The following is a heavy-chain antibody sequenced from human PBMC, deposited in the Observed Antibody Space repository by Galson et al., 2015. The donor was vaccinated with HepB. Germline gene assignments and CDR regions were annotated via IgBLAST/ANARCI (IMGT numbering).Heavy chain of an antibody. Sequence: SVKVSCKASGYTFTTYAINWVRQAPGQGLEWMGWINTNTGNPTYAQGFTGRFVFSLDTSVTTAYLQISSLKAEDTAIYYCARDDKGFAELFLYYYYMDVWGQGTTVTVSS. CDR1: GYTFTTYA. CDR3: ARDDKGFAELFLYYYYMDV. CDR2: INTNTGNP. D-gene: IGHD3-10*01. V-gene: IGHV7-4-1*02. J-gene: IGHJ6*02.